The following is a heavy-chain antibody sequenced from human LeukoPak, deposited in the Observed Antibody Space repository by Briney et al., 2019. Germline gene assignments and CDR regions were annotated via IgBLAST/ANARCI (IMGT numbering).Heavy chain of an antibody. Sequence: SETLSLTCAVYGGSFSGYYWSWIRQPPGKGLEWIGEIDHSGSTNYNPSLKSRVTISVDTSKNQFSLKLSSVTAADTAVYYCARESGPPAFDIWGQGTMVTVSS. CDR1: GGSFSGYY. V-gene: IGHV4-34*01. CDR2: IDHSGST. D-gene: IGHD3-3*01. CDR3: ARESGPPAFDI. J-gene: IGHJ3*02.